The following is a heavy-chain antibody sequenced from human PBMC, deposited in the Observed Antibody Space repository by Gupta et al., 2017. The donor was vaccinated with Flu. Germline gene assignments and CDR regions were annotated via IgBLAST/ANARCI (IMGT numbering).Heavy chain of an antibody. J-gene: IGHJ4*02. CDR3: AKDHQQWLEVHRGAVDY. V-gene: IGHV3-9*01. Sequence: EVQLVESGGGLVQPGRSLRLSCAASGFTFDDYAMHWVRQAPGKGLEWVSGISWNSGSIGYADSVKGRFTISRDNAKNSLYLQMNSLRAEDTALYYCAKDHQQWLEVHRGAVDYWGQGTLVTVSS. CDR2: ISWNSGSI. CDR1: GFTFDDYA. D-gene: IGHD6-19*01.